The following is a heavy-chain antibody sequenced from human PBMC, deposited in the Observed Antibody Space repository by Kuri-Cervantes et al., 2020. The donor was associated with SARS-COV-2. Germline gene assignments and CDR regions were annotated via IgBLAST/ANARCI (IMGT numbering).Heavy chain of an antibody. V-gene: IGHV3-7*04. CDR2: IKADGGEM. J-gene: IGHJ3*02. D-gene: IGHD3-3*01. Sequence: GGSLRLSCAGSGITFSSYWMAWFRQAPGKGLEWVAAIKADGGEMVYVDSAKGRFTISRDNAKNSVFLQMNSVRIEDTSLYFCAWGRGWTFDIWGRGTMVTVSS. CDR3: AWGRGWTFDI. CDR1: GITFSSYW.